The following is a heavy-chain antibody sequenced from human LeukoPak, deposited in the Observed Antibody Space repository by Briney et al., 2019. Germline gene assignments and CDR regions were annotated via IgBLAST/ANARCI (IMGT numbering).Heavy chain of an antibody. V-gene: IGHV3-74*01. J-gene: IGHJ3*02. CDR2: INSDGSST. D-gene: IGHD2-8*01. Sequence: GGSLRLSCAASGFTFSSYWMHWVRQAPGKGLVWVSRINSDGSSTSYADSVKGRFPISRDNAKNTLYLQMNSLRAEDTAVYYCARVQGHPPNGLDIWGQGTMVTVSS. CDR1: GFTFSSYW. CDR3: ARVQGHPPNGLDI.